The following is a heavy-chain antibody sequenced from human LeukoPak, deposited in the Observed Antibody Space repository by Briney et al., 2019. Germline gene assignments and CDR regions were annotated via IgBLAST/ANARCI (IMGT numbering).Heavy chain of an antibody. D-gene: IGHD3-10*01. CDR2: INPNSGGT. Sequence: GASVKVSCKASGYTFTGYYMHWVRQAPGQGLEWMGWINPNSGGTNYAQKFQGRVTMTRDTSISTAYMELSRLRSDDTAVYYCASVGLWFGEFTGEDYWGQGTLVTVSS. J-gene: IGHJ4*02. V-gene: IGHV1-2*02. CDR1: GYTFTGYY. CDR3: ASVGLWFGEFTGEDY.